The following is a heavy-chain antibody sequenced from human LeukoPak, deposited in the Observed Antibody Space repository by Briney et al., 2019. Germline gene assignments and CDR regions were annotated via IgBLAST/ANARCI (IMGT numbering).Heavy chain of an antibody. J-gene: IGHJ4*02. CDR2: ISFDGSNK. Sequence: GGSLRLSCAASGFTFSRYAMHWVRQAPGKGLEWVAVISFDGSNKYYADSVKGRFTISRDNSKNTLYLQMSSLRAEDTAVYYCVRDGFGGSYAFWGQGTLVTVSS. V-gene: IGHV3-30-3*01. CDR1: GFTFSRYA. CDR3: VRDGFGGSYAF. D-gene: IGHD1-26*01.